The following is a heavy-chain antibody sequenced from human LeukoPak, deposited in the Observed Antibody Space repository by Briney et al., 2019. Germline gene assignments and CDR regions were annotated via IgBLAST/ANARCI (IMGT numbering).Heavy chain of an antibody. J-gene: IGHJ4*02. V-gene: IGHV3-15*01. CDR3: TTDGVVVGADWAPGY. CDR2: IKSKADGGTT. CDR1: GFTFSNAW. D-gene: IGHD1-26*01. Sequence: GGSLRLSCAASGFTFSNAWMSWVRRAPGKGLEWVGRIKSKADGGTTDYAAPVKGRFTISRDDSKNTLYLQMNSLKTEDTAVSYCTTDGVVVGADWAPGYWGQGTLVTVSS.